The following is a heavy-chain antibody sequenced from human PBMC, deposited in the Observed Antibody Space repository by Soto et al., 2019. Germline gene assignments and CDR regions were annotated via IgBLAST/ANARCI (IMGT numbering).Heavy chain of an antibody. J-gene: IGHJ3*01. CDR1: GGSISSFY. Sequence: SETLSLTCTVSGGSISSFYWSWIRQPPGEGLEWIGYVYHKRSTGYDPSLKSRATISLDTSKNQFSLRLSSVTAADTAVYFCARDRAGYCSGGKCYSHSFDVWGQGTMVTVSS. D-gene: IGHD2-15*01. CDR2: VYHKRST. V-gene: IGHV4-59*01. CDR3: ARDRAGYCSGGKCYSHSFDV.